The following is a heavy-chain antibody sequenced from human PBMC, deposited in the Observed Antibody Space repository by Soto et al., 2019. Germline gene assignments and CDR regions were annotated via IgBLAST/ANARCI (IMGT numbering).Heavy chain of an antibody. Sequence: QIQLVQSGGEVRKPGASVKVSCKASGYTFQNYGISWVRQAPGQGLEWMGWISAYNGNTNYAQNLQGIVSMTTDTATSTAYMELRSLRADDTAVYYCAKVATADFWSSCGDFDYWGPGTLVIVSS. D-gene: IGHD3-3*01. CDR1: GYTFQNYG. CDR3: AKVATADFWSSCGDFDY. V-gene: IGHV1-18*01. CDR2: ISAYNGNT. J-gene: IGHJ4*02.